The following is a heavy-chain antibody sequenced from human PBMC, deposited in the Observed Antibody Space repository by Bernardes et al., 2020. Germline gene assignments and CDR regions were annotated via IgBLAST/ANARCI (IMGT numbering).Heavy chain of an antibody. CDR2: IGTAGDT. CDR3: ARGRPNYDILTGPSGGMDV. D-gene: IGHD3-9*01. Sequence: GGSLRLSCAASGFTFSSYDMHWVRQATGKGLEWVSAIGTAGDTYYPGSVKGRFTISRENAKNSLYLQMNSLRAGDTAVYYCARGRPNYDILTGPSGGMDVWGQGTTVTVSS. V-gene: IGHV3-13*01. J-gene: IGHJ6*02. CDR1: GFTFSSYD.